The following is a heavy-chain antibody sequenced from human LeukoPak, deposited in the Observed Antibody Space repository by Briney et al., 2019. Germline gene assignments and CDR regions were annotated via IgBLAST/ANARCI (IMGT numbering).Heavy chain of an antibody. CDR2: IYYSGST. CDR1: GGSISSYY. CDR3: ASGRGGDYFDY. Sequence: SETLSFTCTVSGGSISSYYWSWIRQPPGKGLEWIGYIYYSGSTNYNPSLKSRVTISVDTSKNQFSLKLSSVTAADTAVYYCASGRGGDYFDYWGQGTLVTVSS. D-gene: IGHD3-10*01. J-gene: IGHJ4*02. V-gene: IGHV4-59*01.